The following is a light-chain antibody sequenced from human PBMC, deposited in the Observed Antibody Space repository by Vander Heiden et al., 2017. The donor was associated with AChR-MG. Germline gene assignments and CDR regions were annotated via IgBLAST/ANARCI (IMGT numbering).Light chain of an antibody. CDR3: AAWDDSLNSWV. J-gene: IGLJ3*02. CDR2: TNN. Sequence: QSVLTQPPSASGTHGQRVTISCSGSSSNIGSNTVNWYQQLPGTAPKLLIYTNNRRPSGVPDRFSGSTSGTSASLAISGLQSDDETDYYCAAWDDSLNSWVFGGGTKVTVL. V-gene: IGLV1-44*01. CDR1: SSNIGSNT.